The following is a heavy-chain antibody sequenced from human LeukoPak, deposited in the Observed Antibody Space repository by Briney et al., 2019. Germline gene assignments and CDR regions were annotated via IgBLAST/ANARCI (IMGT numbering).Heavy chain of an antibody. J-gene: IGHJ4*02. CDR1: GGSISSYY. V-gene: IGHV4-59*08. CDR2: IYYSGST. D-gene: IGHD6-13*01. CDR3: ASTYSSSWYKPFDY. Sequence: SETLSLTCTVSGGSISSYYWSWLRQPPGKGLEWIGYIYYSGSTNYNPSLKSRVTISVDTSKNQFSLKLSSVTAADTAVYYCASTYSSSWYKPFDYWGQGTLITVS.